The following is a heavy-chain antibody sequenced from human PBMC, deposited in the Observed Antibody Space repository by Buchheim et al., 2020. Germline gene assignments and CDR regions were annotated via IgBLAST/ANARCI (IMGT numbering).Heavy chain of an antibody. V-gene: IGHV3-30*18. J-gene: IGHJ4*02. CDR1: GFTFSNYG. D-gene: IGHD3-3*01. CDR2: IADDGGAK. Sequence: QVHLVESGGGLVQPGDSLRLSCGASGFTFSNYGIHWLRKAPGKGLEWVAAIADDGGAKVYADSVKGRFTLSRDNSKNMVYLQMNSLRPDDSALYFCAKEGRFTEWYYDYWGQGT. CDR3: AKEGRFTEWYYDY.